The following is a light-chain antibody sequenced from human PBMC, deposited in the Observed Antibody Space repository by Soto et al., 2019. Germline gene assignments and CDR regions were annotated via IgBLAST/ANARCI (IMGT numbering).Light chain of an antibody. CDR2: EVI. J-gene: IGLJ1*01. CDR1: NSDVGSYDL. CDR3: CSYSRSSTSYV. Sequence: QSVLTQPASVSGSPGQSITISCAGTNSDVGSYDLVSWYQQHPGKAPKLMIYEVIKRPSGISDRFSGSKSGNTASLTISGLQAEDEADYYCCSYSRSSTSYVFGTRTKLTVL. V-gene: IGLV2-23*02.